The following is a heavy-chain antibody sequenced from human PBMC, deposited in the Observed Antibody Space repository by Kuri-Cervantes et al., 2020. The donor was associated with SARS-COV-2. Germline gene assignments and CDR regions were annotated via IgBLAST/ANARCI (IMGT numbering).Heavy chain of an antibody. J-gene: IGHJ6*03. CDR1: GFTFSNAW. D-gene: IGHD6-13*01. CDR3: AKGQAPGIAAASTPPSAYMDV. Sequence: GGSLRLSCAASGFTFSNAWMSWVRQAPGKGLEWVAVISYDGSNKYYADSVKGRFTISRDNSKNTLYLQMNSLRAEDTALYYCAKGQAPGIAAASTPPSAYMDVWGKGTTVTVSS. V-gene: IGHV3-30*18. CDR2: ISYDGSNK.